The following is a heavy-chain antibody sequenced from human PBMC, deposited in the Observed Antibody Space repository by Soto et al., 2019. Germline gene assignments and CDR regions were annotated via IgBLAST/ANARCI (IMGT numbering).Heavy chain of an antibody. D-gene: IGHD3-10*01. CDR3: TGELGGKGAY. V-gene: IGHV3-74*01. J-gene: IGHJ4*02. CDR1: GFTFSSYW. CDR2: IDEHGSTI. Sequence: GGPLRLSCAAAGFTFSSYWMHWVRQVPGKGLLWVSRIDEHGSTINYAASVKGRFTISRDNARNTLYLEMNSLRSEDTALYYCTGELGGKGAYWGPGTLVTVSS.